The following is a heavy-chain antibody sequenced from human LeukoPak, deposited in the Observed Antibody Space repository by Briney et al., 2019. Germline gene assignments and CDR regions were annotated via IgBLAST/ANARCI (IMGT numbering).Heavy chain of an antibody. V-gene: IGHV4-39*07. D-gene: IGHD6-13*01. CDR1: SGSISTSSYY. J-gene: IGHJ6*03. CDR2: IFYTGST. CDR3: ARAIAAAGQYLYYYCYYMGV. Sequence: SETLSLTCTVSSGSISTSSYYWGWVRQPPGKALEWVGNIFYTGSTYYSPSLKSRVTISLDTSRNRFSLRLNSVTAADTAVYYCARAIAAAGQYLYYYCYYMGVWGKGTTVTISS.